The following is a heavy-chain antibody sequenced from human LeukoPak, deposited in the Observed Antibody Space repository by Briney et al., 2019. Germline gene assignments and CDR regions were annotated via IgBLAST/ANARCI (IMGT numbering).Heavy chain of an antibody. D-gene: IGHD3-10*01. Sequence: GGSLRLSCAASGFSFSGYSMNWVRQAPGKGLEWVSYISSSSTTIYYADSVKGRFTISRDNAKNSLYLQMNSLRDEDTAVYYCARDLRVRGVYYFDYWGQGTLVTVSS. J-gene: IGHJ4*02. CDR1: GFSFSGYS. V-gene: IGHV3-48*02. CDR2: ISSSSTTI. CDR3: ARDLRVRGVYYFDY.